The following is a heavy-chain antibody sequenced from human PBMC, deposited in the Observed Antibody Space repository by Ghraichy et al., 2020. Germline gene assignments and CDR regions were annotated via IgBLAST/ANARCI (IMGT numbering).Heavy chain of an antibody. CDR3: ARTPWYYYESSGYYGWFDP. CDR2: IDWDDDK. V-gene: IGHV2-70*11. J-gene: IGHJ5*02. Sequence: SGPTLVKPTETLTLTCTFSGFSLSTSGMCVSWIRQPPGKALEWLARIDWDDDKYYNTSLKTRLTISKDTSKNQVVLTMTNMDPVDTATYYCARTPWYYYESSGYYGWFDPWGQGTLVTVSS. CDR1: GFSLSTSGMC. D-gene: IGHD3-22*01.